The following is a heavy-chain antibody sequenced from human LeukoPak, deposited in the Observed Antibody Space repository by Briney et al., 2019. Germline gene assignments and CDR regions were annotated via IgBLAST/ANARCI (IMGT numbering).Heavy chain of an antibody. CDR1: GFTFSSYW. CDR2: INSDGSST. J-gene: IGHJ4*02. D-gene: IGHD6-19*01. Sequence: PGGSLRLSCAASGFTFSSYWMHWVRQAPGKGLVWVSRINSDGSSTSYADSVKGRFTISRDNAKNTLYLQMNSLRAEDTAAYYCARESSGWSDLFDYWGQGTLVTVSS. CDR3: ARESSGWSDLFDY. V-gene: IGHV3-74*01.